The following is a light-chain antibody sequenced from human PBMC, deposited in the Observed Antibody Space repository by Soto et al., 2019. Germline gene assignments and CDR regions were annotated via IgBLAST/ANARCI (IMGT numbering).Light chain of an antibody. J-gene: IGKJ3*01. Sequence: EIVMTQSPATLSVSPGERATLSCRASQSLSNNLAWYQQRPGQAPRLLIYSASTRATGIPARFSGSGSVTEFTLTISSLQSEDFAVYYRQQYNNWPPFTFGPGTKVDIK. CDR1: QSLSNN. CDR3: QQYNNWPPFT. CDR2: SAS. V-gene: IGKV3-15*01.